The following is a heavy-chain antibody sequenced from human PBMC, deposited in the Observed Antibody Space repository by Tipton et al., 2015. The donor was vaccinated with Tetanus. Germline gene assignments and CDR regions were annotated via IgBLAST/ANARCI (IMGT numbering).Heavy chain of an antibody. Sequence: TLSLTCTVSGGSISTGGYSWRWIRQPPGKGLECIGYIFRTGSTTYNPSLKSRVSISVDTSKNQFPLNLNSVTAADTAVYYCARGRNWGTDYWGQGILVTVSS. D-gene: IGHD7-27*01. CDR1: GGSISTGGYS. CDR2: IFRTGST. V-gene: IGHV4-30-2*01. CDR3: ARGRNWGTDY. J-gene: IGHJ4*02.